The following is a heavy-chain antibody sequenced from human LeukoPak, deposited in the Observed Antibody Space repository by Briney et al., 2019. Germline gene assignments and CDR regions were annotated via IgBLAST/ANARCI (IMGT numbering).Heavy chain of an antibody. V-gene: IGHV3-74*01. D-gene: IGHD5-12*01. CDR2: INSDGSST. J-gene: IGHJ4*02. Sequence: GGSLRLSCAASGFTFSSYWMHWVRQAPGKGLVWVSRINSDGSSTSYADSVKGRFTISRDNAKNTLYLQMNSLRAEDTAVYYCAREIGLSGYDYFDYWGQGTLVTVSS. CDR1: GFTFSSYW. CDR3: AREIGLSGYDYFDY.